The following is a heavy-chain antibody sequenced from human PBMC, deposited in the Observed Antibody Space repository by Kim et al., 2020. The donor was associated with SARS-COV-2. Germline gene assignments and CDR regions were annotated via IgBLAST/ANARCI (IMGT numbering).Heavy chain of an antibody. CDR3: AKDRGSQVFDY. V-gene: IGHV3-33*06. Sequence: KYYADSVKGRFTISRENSKNTLYLQMNRLRAEDTAVYYCAKDRGSQVFDYWGQGTLVTVSS. CDR2: K. J-gene: IGHJ4*02. D-gene: IGHD3-10*01.